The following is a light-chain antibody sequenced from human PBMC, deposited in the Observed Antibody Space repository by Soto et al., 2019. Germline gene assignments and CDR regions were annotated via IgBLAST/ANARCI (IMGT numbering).Light chain of an antibody. CDR2: DVS. J-gene: IGLJ1*01. CDR3: SSYTSSSTYV. V-gene: IGLV2-14*01. CDR1: SSDIGGYNY. Sequence: QSVLTQPASVSGSPGQSITISCTETSSDIGGYNYVSWYPQHPGKAPKVMIYDVSNRPSGVSNRLSGSKSGNTASLTISGLQAEDEADYYCSSYTSSSTYVFGTGTKVTVL.